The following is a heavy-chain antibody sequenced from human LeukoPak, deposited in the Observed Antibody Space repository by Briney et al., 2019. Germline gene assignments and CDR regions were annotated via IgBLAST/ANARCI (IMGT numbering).Heavy chain of an antibody. V-gene: IGHV3-7*01. CDR2: IKQDGSEK. CDR1: GFTFSSYW. CDR3: ARARGVSTGYRPIDY. J-gene: IGHJ4*02. Sequence: GGSLRLSCAASGFTFSSYWMSWVRQAPGKGLEWVANIKQDGSEKYYVDSVKGRFTIPRDNAKNSLYLQMNSLRAEDTAVYYCARARGVSTGYRPIDYWGQGTLVTVSS. D-gene: IGHD3-22*01.